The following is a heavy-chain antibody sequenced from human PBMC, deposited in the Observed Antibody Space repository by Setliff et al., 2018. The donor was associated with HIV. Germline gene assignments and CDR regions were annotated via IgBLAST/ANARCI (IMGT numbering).Heavy chain of an antibody. CDR2: IYTSGST. CDR3: ARATMAHAFDI. Sequence: SETLSLTCTVSGGSISSGSYYWSWIRQPAGKGLEWIGHIYTSGSTNYNPSLKSRVTISVDTSKNQFSLKLSSVTAADTAVYYCARATMAHAFDIWGQGTMVTVSS. V-gene: IGHV4-61*09. CDR1: GGSISSGSYY. D-gene: IGHD3-10*01. J-gene: IGHJ3*02.